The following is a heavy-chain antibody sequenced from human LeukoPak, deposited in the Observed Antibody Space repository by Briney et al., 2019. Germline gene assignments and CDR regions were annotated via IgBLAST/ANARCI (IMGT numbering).Heavy chain of an antibody. D-gene: IGHD3-22*01. J-gene: IGHJ1*01. CDR2: ISWNSGII. V-gene: IGHV3-9*01. CDR1: GFTFDDSA. CDR3: AKAPPYYSDSSGYFQH. Sequence: PGGSLRLSCAASGFTFDDSAMHWVRQVPGEGLEWVSGISWNSGIIDYADSVKGRFTISRDNAKNSLYLQMNNLRPDDTAFYYCAKAPPYYSDSSGYFQHWGQGTLVTVSS.